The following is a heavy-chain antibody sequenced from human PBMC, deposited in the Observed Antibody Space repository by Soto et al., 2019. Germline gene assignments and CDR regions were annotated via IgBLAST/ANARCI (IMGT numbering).Heavy chain of an antibody. D-gene: IGHD6-19*01. CDR2: TFYGVNT. Sequence: KPSETLSLTCRVSDGSIGNFYWSWVRQAPGKRLEWIGYTFYGVNTKYNPSLERRVTLSADTSKNQLSLKLTSVTFADTAIYYCASLNTAVALGLDNWGQGVPVTVSS. CDR1: DGSIGNFY. V-gene: IGHV4-59*01. CDR3: ASLNTAVALGLDN. J-gene: IGHJ4*02.